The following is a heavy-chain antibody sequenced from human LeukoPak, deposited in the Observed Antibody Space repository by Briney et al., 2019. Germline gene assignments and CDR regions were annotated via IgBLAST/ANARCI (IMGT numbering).Heavy chain of an antibody. CDR1: GGSISSGDYY. V-gene: IGHV4-30-4*08. CDR2: IYYSGST. CDR3: ARGPTYYDFWSGYLVNAFDI. J-gene: IGHJ3*02. Sequence: SETLSLTCTVSGGSISSGDYYWSWIRQPPGKGLEWIGYIYYSGSTYYNPSLKSRVTISVDTSKNQFSLKLSSVTAADTAVYYCARGPTYYDFWSGYLVNAFDIWGQGTMVTVSS. D-gene: IGHD3-3*01.